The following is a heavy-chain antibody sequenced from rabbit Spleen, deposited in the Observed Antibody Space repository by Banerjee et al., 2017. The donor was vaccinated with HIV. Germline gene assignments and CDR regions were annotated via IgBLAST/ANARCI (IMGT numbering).Heavy chain of an antibody. V-gene: IGHV1S45*01. D-gene: IGHD6-1*01. CDR3: ARDVGTYDYIDVYFNL. Sequence: QEQLVESGGGLVRPEGSLKLSCTASGFSFSNKAVMCWVRQAPGKGLQWIACINAVTGKAVYATWAKGRFTFSKTSSTTVTLQMTSLTAADTATYFCARDVGTYDYIDVYFNLWGQGTLVTVS. J-gene: IGHJ4*01. CDR1: GFSFSNKAV. CDR2: INAVTGKA.